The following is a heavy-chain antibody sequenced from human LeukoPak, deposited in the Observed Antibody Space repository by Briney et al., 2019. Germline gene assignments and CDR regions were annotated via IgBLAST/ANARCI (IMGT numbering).Heavy chain of an antibody. D-gene: IGHD2-2*03. Sequence: GGSLRLSCAASGFTFSSYSMDWVRQAPGKGLEWVSSISSSSSHIYYADSVKGRFTISRDNAKNSLYLQMNSLRAEDTAVYYCARDGYSKGFDPWGQGTLVTVSS. CDR1: GFTFSSYS. V-gene: IGHV3-21*01. CDR2: ISSSSSHI. CDR3: ARDGYSKGFDP. J-gene: IGHJ5*02.